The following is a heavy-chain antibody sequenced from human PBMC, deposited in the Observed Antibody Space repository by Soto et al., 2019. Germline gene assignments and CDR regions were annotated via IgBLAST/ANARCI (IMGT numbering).Heavy chain of an antibody. CDR1: GGSFSGYY. D-gene: IGHD3-10*01. CDR3: ARRFPVRKSVDV. J-gene: IGHJ6*02. V-gene: IGHV4-34*01. Sequence: QVQLQQWGAGLLKPSETLSLTCAVYGGSFSGYYWSWIRQPPGKGLEWIGEISHSGSTNYNPSLKSRVTISVDTSKNQFSLKLSSVTAADTAVYYCARRFPVRKSVDVWGQGTTVTVSS. CDR2: ISHSGST.